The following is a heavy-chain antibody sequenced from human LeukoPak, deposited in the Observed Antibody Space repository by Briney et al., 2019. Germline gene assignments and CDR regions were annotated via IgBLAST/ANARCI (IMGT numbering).Heavy chain of an antibody. CDR2: INSDGSST. CDR3: ARVGPMGYYYYYYMDV. D-gene: IGHD1-26*01. V-gene: IGHV3-74*01. J-gene: IGHJ6*03. CDR1: GFTFSSYW. Sequence: GGSLRLSCAASGFTFSSYWMHWVRQAPGKGLVWVSRINSDGSSTSYADSVKGRFTISRDNAKNTLYLQMNSLRAEDTAVYYCARVGPMGYYYYYYMDVWGKGTTVTVSS.